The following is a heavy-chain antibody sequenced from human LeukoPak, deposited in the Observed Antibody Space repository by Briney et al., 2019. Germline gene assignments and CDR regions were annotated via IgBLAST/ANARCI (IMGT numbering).Heavy chain of an antibody. J-gene: IGHJ4*02. CDR2: ITRSNYI. CDR1: GFTFSSYS. D-gene: IGHD1-26*01. CDR3: SWSLNY. V-gene: IGHV3-21*01. Sequence: GGSLRLSCAASGFTFSSYSMNWVRQAPGKGLEWVSSITRSNYIYYADSVKGRFTISRDNAKNSLYLQMNSLRAEDTAVYFCSWSLNYWGLGTLVTVSS.